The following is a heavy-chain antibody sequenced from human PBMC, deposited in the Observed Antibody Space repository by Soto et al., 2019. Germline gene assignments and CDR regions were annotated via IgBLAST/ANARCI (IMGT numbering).Heavy chain of an antibody. CDR3: ARTYSRDPDNWFDP. J-gene: IGHJ5*02. CDR1: GYTFTSYG. Sequence: QVQLVQSGAEVKKPGASVKVSCKASGYTFTSYGITGVRQAPGHGLKWMGWISAYNGNTNYAQKVQGRVTMTTDTSTSTAYMELRSLRSDDTAVYYCARTYSRDPDNWFDPWGQGTLVTVSS. D-gene: IGHD6-13*01. CDR2: ISAYNGNT. V-gene: IGHV1-18*04.